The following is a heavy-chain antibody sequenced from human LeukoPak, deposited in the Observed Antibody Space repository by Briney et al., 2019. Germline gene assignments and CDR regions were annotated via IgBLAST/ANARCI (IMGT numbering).Heavy chain of an antibody. CDR3: ATAPWELEKIEYFQH. J-gene: IGHJ1*01. CDR1: GYTLTELA. V-gene: IGHV1-24*01. Sequence: ASVKVSCKVSGYTLTELAMHWVRQAPGKGLEWTGGFDPEDGETIYAQKFQGRVTMTEDTSTDTAYMELSSLRSEDTAAYYCATAPWELEKIEYFQHWGQGTLVTVSS. D-gene: IGHD1-26*01. CDR2: FDPEDGET.